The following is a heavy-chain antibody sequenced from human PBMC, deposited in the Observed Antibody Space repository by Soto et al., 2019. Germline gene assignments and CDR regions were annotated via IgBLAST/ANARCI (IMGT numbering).Heavy chain of an antibody. D-gene: IGHD3-9*01. CDR2: IIPIFGTA. V-gene: IGHV1-69*13. Sequence: VKVSCKASGGTFSSYAISWVRQAPGQGLEWMGGIIPIFGTANYAQKFQGRVTITADESTSTAYMELSSLRSEDTAVYYCARGPSYYDILTGYYDYWGQGTLVTVSS. J-gene: IGHJ4*02. CDR1: GGTFSSYA. CDR3: ARGPSYYDILTGYYDY.